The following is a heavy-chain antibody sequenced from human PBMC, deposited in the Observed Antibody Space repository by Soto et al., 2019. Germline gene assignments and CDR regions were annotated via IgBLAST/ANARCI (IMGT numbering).Heavy chain of an antibody. CDR1: GGTFSSYT. D-gene: IGHD2-15*01. J-gene: IGHJ6*03. CDR2: IIPILGIA. V-gene: IGHV1-69*02. Sequence: QVQLVQSGAEVKKPGSSVKVSCKASGGTFSSYTISWVRQAPGQGLEWMGRIIPILGIANYAQKFQGRVTIPAAKATCTAYMELSSLRSPDTAIYYCAIHCSGGSCYDFDYYSYMDVWGKGTTVTVSS. CDR3: AIHCSGGSCYDFDYYSYMDV.